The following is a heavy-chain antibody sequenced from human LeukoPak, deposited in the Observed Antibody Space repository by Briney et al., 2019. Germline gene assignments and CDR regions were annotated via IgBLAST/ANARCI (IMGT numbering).Heavy chain of an antibody. CDR2: MNPNSGNA. CDR1: GYTFTSYD. V-gene: IGHV1-8*01. CDR3: ARVRPPTGYSSSWRRNFDY. D-gene: IGHD6-13*01. J-gene: IGHJ4*02. Sequence: GASVKVSCKASGYTFTSYDINWVRQATGQGLEWMGWMNPNSGNAGYAQKFQGRVTMTRNTSISTAYMELSSLRSEDAAVYYCARVRPPTGYSSSWRRNFDYWGQGTLVTVSS.